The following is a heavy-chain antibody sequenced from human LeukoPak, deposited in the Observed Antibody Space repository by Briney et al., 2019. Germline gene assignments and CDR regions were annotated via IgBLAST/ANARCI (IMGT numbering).Heavy chain of an antibody. CDR1: GGSISSGDYY. Sequence: PSQTLSLTCTVSGGSISSGDYYWSWIRQPPGKGLEWIGCIYYSGSTYYNPSLKSRVTISVDTSKNQFSLKLSSVTAADTAVYYCARVGSSTTLDAFDIWGQGTMVTVSS. V-gene: IGHV4-30-4*08. CDR2: IYYSGST. D-gene: IGHD2-2*01. CDR3: ARVGSSTTLDAFDI. J-gene: IGHJ3*02.